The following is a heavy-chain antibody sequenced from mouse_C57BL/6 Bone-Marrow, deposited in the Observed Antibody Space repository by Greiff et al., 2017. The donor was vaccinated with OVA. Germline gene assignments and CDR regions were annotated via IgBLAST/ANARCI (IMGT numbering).Heavy chain of an antibody. D-gene: IGHD2-3*01. J-gene: IGHJ1*03. CDR3: ARKGAYDGYHGGYFDV. CDR2: IWSGGST. Sequence: VQGVESGPGLVQPSQSLSITCTVSGFSLTSYGVHWVRQSPGKGLEWLGVIWSGGSTDYNAAFISRLSISKENSKSQVFFKMNSLQADDTAIYYCARKGAYDGYHGGYFDVWGTGTTVTVSS. V-gene: IGHV2-2*01. CDR1: GFSLTSYG.